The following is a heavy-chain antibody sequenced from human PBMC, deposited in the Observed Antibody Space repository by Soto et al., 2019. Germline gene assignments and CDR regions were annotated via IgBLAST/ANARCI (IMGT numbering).Heavy chain of an antibody. CDR3: ARERDSSSWDPMFDY. J-gene: IGHJ4*02. CDR2: TYYRSKWYN. V-gene: IGHV6-1*01. CDR1: GDSFSSNIAA. Sequence: PXQALSLTSAISGDSFSSNIAAWNLIRQSPSRGLEWLGRTYYRSKWYNDYAVSVKSRITINPDTSKNQFSLQLNSVTPEDTAVYYCARERDSSSWDPMFDYWGQGTLVTVS. D-gene: IGHD6-13*01.